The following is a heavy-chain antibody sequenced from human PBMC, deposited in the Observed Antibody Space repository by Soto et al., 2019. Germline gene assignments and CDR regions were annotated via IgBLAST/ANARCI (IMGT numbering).Heavy chain of an antibody. CDR3: ARDVGDDYGNSPEDDAFDI. V-gene: IGHV3-21*01. CDR2: ISSSSSYI. D-gene: IGHD4-17*01. CDR1: GFTFSSYS. Sequence: EVQLVESGGGLVKPGGSLRLSCAASGFTFSSYSMNWVRQAPGKGLKWVSSISSSSSYIYYADSVKGRFTISRDNAKNSLYLQMNSLRAEDTAVYYYARDVGDDYGNSPEDDAFDIWGQGTMVTVSS. J-gene: IGHJ3*02.